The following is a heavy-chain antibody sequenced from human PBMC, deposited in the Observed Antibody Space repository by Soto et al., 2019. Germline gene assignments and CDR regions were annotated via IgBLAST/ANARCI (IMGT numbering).Heavy chain of an antibody. CDR2: ILYDGSKK. V-gene: IGHV3-33*01. J-gene: IGHJ4*02. CDR1: GVTFSSHA. D-gene: IGHD5-12*01. Sequence: GGSLRLSCAASGVTFSSHAMHWVRQAPGKGLEGVAVILYDGSKKYYADSVKGRFTVARDDSKNTLSLQMNSLRVEDTAVYYCARDPGYSGFDFDYWGQGTLVTVSS. CDR3: ARDPGYSGFDFDY.